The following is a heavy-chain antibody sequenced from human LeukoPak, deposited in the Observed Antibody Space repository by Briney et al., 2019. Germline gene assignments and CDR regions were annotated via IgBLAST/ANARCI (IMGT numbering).Heavy chain of an antibody. D-gene: IGHD6-13*01. J-gene: IGHJ5*02. Sequence: SETLSLTCTVSGGSIRSYYWSWIRQPAGKGLEWIGRIYTSGSTNYNPSLKSRVTMSVDTSKNQFSLQLRSVTAADTAVYYCARLFSSSWYWFDPWGQGTLVTVSS. CDR3: ARLFSSSWYWFDP. CDR1: GGSIRSYY. V-gene: IGHV4-4*07. CDR2: IYTSGST.